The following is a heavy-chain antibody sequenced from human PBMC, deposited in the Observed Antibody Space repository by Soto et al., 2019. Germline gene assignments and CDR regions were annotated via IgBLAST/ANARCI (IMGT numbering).Heavy chain of an antibody. Sequence: GGSLRLSCAASGFTFDDYTLHWVRQDPGKGLEWVSLISWDGNSTYYADSVKGRFTISRDNSKNSLYLQMNSLRAEDTAVYYCATKAEGYCSGGSCYSDYHYWGQGTLVTVSS. CDR2: ISWDGNST. J-gene: IGHJ4*02. CDR1: GFTFDDYT. V-gene: IGHV3-43*01. D-gene: IGHD2-15*01. CDR3: ATKAEGYCSGGSCYSDYHY.